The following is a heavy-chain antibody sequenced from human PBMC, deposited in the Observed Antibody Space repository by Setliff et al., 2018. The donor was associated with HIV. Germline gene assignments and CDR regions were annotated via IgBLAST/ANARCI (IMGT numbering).Heavy chain of an antibody. Sequence: SETLSLTCTVSGGSISSSSYYWGWIRQPPGKGLEWIGNIYSGGTTYYNSSLRSRVTISVDTSKNQFSLKLNSVTAADTAVYYGARHAVPHYYDSSGPSWGPGTLVTVSS. CDR2: IYSGGTT. D-gene: IGHD3-22*01. J-gene: IGHJ5*02. V-gene: IGHV4-39*07. CDR1: GGSISSSSYY. CDR3: ARHAVPHYYDSSGPS.